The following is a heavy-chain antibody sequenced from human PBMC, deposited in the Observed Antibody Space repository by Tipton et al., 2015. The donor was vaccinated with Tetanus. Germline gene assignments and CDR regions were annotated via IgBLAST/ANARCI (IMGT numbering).Heavy chain of an antibody. Sequence: SLRLSCVTSGFTFSGSPIHWVRQASGKGLEWVGRIRTRPNNYATVYGESVRGKFIMSKDDSNNTADLQMNSLKTEVTAVYFCARPLALDGGYETCFDLWCRGTLVTVSS. CDR1: GFTFSGSP. CDR2: IRTRPNNYAT. V-gene: IGHV3-73*01. D-gene: IGHD5-12*01. CDR3: ARPLALDGGYETCFDL. J-gene: IGHJ2*01.